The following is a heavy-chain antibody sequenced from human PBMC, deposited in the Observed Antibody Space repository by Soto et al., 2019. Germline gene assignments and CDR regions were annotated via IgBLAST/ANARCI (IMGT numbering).Heavy chain of an antibody. V-gene: IGHV1-18*01. D-gene: IGHD6-19*01. Sequence: QLQLVQSGAEVKKPGASVKVSCKASGYTLTSYGITWVRQAPGQGLEWMGWISGYNGATNYAYKLQGRVTMTTDTSTNTAYMELRSLRPDDTAVYYCATFYSHGWPRGNLDQWDQGTLVTVSS. CDR3: ATFYSHGWPRGNLDQ. CDR1: GYTLTSYG. J-gene: IGHJ4*02. CDR2: ISGYNGAT.